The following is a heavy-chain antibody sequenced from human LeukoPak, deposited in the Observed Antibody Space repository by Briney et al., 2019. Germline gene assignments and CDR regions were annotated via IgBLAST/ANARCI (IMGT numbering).Heavy chain of an antibody. CDR2: ISSSGSTI. Sequence: GGSLRLSCAASGFTFSDYYMSWIRQAPGKGLEWVSYISSSGSTIYYADSVKGRFTISRDNSKITLLLQMNSLRAEDTAVYYCAKVRTPSAYSSHHGLHYWGQGTLVTVSS. J-gene: IGHJ4*02. CDR1: GFTFSDYY. D-gene: IGHD6-13*01. V-gene: IGHV3-11*04. CDR3: AKVRTPSAYSSHHGLHY.